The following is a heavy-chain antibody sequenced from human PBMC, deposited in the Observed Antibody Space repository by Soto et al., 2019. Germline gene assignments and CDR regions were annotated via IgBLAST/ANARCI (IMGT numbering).Heavy chain of an antibody. CDR2: LSGSGSLS. CDR3: ARARGGALDS. CDR1: GFTFNTFA. J-gene: IGHJ4*02. V-gene: IGHV3-23*01. Sequence: EVLLLESGEGLVQPGGSLRLSCAASGFTFNTFAMAWVRKAPGKGLEWVSALSGSGSLSYYADSVKGRFTISRDNSKNTMYLQMNNLRVDETAVYFCARARGGALDSWGQGTLVTVSS. D-gene: IGHD2-15*01.